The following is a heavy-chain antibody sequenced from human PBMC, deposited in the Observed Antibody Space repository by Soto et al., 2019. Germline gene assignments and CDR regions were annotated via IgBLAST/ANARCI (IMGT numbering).Heavy chain of an antibody. CDR2: ILDDGSDK. CDR1: GFSFSSYG. J-gene: IGHJ4*02. V-gene: IGHV3-33*01. CDR3: AIADDYGDNGVDY. D-gene: IGHD4-17*01. Sequence: QVQLVESGGGVVQPGRSLRLSCAASGFSFSSYGMHWVRQAPGKGLEWVAVILDDGSDKDYTDAVKGRFTISRDNSKHTLYLEMHSQRAEDTAVYSCAIADDYGDNGVDYWGQATRVTVSS.